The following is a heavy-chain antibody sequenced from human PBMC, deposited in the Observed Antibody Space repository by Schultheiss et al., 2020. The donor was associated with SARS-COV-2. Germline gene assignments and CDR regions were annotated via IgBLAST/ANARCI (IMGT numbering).Heavy chain of an antibody. CDR1: GYTFTSYY. J-gene: IGHJ5*02. CDR3: ARDSGDIRSP. Sequence: ASVKVSCKASGYTFTSYYMHWVRQAPGKGLEWMGGFDPEDGETIYAQKFQGRVTMTTDTSTSTAYMELRSLRSDDTAVYYCARDSGDIRSPWGQGTLVTVSS. V-gene: IGHV1-46*01. CDR2: FDPEDGET.